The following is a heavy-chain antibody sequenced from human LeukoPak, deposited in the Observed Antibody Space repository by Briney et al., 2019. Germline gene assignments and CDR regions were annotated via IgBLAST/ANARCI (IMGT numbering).Heavy chain of an antibody. J-gene: IGHJ4*02. CDR3: ARPGGLQKFDC. CDR1: GFTFSSYA. V-gene: IGHV3-30-3*01. D-gene: IGHD4-11*01. Sequence: GGFLRLSCAASGFTFSSYAMHWFRQAPGKGLEWVAVISYDSNTKHYADSVKGRFTISRDNSKNTLYVQMNSLRAEDTAVYYCARPGGLQKFDCWGQGTLVIVSS. CDR2: ISYDSNTK.